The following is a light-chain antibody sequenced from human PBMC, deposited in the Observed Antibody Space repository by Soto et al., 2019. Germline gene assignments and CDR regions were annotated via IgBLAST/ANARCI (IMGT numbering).Light chain of an antibody. V-gene: IGLV1-40*01. Sequence: QAVVTQPPSVSGAPGQRVTMSCTGTSSNLGAGYDVHWYQQFSGAAPKLLIYGDNNRPSGVPDRFSGSKSGPSASLAITGLQAEDEADYHCQSYDSSLSAVVFGGGTKVTVL. CDR3: QSYDSSLSAVV. J-gene: IGLJ2*01. CDR1: SSNLGAGYD. CDR2: GDN.